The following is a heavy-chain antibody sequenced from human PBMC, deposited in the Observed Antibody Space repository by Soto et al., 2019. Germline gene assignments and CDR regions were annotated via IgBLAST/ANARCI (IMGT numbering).Heavy chain of an antibody. CDR3: STVRFNWNGAPFDY. CDR1: GYTFTSYG. V-gene: IGHV1-18*01. CDR2: SSAYNGNT. J-gene: IGHJ4*02. D-gene: IGHD1-20*01. Sequence: QVQLVQSGAEVKKPGASVKVSCKASGYTFTSYGISWVRQAPGQGLEWMGWSSAYNGNTNYAQKRQGRFTMPPATSTSTAYMGLRRLLSDDKAEYYGSTVRFNWNGAPFDYWGQGTLITASS.